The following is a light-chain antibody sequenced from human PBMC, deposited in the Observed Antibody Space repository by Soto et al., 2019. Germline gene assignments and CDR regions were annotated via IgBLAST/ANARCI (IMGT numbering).Light chain of an antibody. CDR3: AAWDDSLNGGV. CDR2: SNN. Sequence: QSVLTQPPSASGTPGQRVTISCSGSSSNIGSNTVNWYQQLPGTAPKLLIYSNNQRPSGVPDRFSGSKSGTSASLAIIGLQSEVEADYYCAAWDDSLNGGVFGGGTKLTVL. V-gene: IGLV1-44*01. CDR1: SSNIGSNT. J-gene: IGLJ3*02.